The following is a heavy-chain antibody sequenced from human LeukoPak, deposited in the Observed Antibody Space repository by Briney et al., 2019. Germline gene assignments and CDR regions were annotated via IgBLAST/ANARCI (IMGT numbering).Heavy chain of an antibody. Sequence: GRSLRLSCAASGFTFSSYAMHWVRQAPGKGLEWVAVISYDGSNKYYADSVKGRFTISRDNSKNTLYLQMNSLRAEDTAVYYCARPASPLELHFYYYMDVWGKGTTVTVSS. D-gene: IGHD1-7*01. CDR3: ARPASPLELHFYYYMDV. V-gene: IGHV3-30-3*01. CDR1: GFTFSSYA. J-gene: IGHJ6*03. CDR2: ISYDGSNK.